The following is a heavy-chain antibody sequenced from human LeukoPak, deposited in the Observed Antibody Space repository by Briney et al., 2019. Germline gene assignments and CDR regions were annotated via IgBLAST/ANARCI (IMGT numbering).Heavy chain of an antibody. CDR2: IYYSGNT. J-gene: IGHJ2*01. V-gene: IGHV4-39*01. Sequence: ASETLSLTCSVSGGSISSRSYCWGWIRQPPGKGLEWIGSIYYSGNTYHNPSLKSRFTISVDTSKNQFSLKLSSVTAADTAMYYCARSFFFDSSGTYWYFDLWGHGILVTVSS. CDR3: ARSFFFDSSGTYWYFDL. CDR1: GGSISSRSYC. D-gene: IGHD3-22*01.